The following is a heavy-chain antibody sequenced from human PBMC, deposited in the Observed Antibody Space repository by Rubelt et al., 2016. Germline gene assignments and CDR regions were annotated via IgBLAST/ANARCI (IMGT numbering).Heavy chain of an antibody. D-gene: IGHD1-26*01. CDR3: ARHYSGNYPPTD. CDR2: IYYSGNV. V-gene: IGHV4-59*08. J-gene: IGHJ4*02. CDR1: GGSISNYY. Sequence: ESGPGLVKPSETLSLTCTVSGGSISNYYWSWIRQPPGDGLEWIGYIYYSGNVKYNPSLKSRVTISLDTSKNQFSLNLSSVTAADTAVYFCARHYSGNYPPTDWGQGTLSPSPQ.